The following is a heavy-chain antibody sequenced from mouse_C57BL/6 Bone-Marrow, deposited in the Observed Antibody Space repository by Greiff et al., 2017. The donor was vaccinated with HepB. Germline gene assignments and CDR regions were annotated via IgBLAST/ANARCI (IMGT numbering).Heavy chain of an antibody. D-gene: IGHD2-1*01. Sequence: EVQLQQSGPELVKPGASVKISCKASGYTFTDYYMNWVKQSHGKSLEWIGDINPNNGGTSYNQKFKGKATLTVDKSSSTAYMELRSLTSEDSAVYCGARSIYYGILFAYWGQGTLVTVSA. J-gene: IGHJ3*01. CDR1: GYTFTDYY. CDR2: INPNNGGT. CDR3: ARSIYYGILFAY. V-gene: IGHV1-26*01.